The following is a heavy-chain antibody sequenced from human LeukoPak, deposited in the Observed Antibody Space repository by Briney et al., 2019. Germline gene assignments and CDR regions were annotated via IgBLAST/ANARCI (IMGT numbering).Heavy chain of an antibody. CDR3: ARIADYYDSSGYNSVDY. CDR1: GFTFSSYA. J-gene: IGHJ4*02. D-gene: IGHD3-22*01. V-gene: IGHV3-23*01. CDR2: ISGSGGST. Sequence: GGSLRLSCAASGFTFSSYAMSWVRQAPGKGLEWVSAISGSGGSTYYADSVKGRFTISRDNSKNTLYLQMNSLRAEDTAVYYCARIADYYDSSGYNSVDYWGQGTLVTVSS.